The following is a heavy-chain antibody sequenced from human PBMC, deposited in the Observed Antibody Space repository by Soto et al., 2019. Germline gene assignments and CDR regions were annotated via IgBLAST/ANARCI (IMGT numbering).Heavy chain of an antibody. D-gene: IGHD4-4*01. CDR2: IKPDESEK. CDR1: GFTFSDYW. J-gene: IGHJ5*02. Sequence: EVQLVESGGGLVQPGGSLRLSCTASGFTFSDYWMTWVRQAPGKGLEWVARIKPDESEKKYADSVKGRFSISRDNAKNSMYLQMDSLRGEGTAVYYCVRGGSNYASWGQGTLVTVSS. V-gene: IGHV3-7*01. CDR3: VRGGSNYAS.